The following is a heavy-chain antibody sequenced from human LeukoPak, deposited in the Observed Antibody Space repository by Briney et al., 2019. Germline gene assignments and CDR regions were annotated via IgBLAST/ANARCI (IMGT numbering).Heavy chain of an antibody. CDR1: ALTFSTYW. CDR2: IKEDGSEK. CDR3: PREFSQHDY. Sequence: GGSLRLSCAASALTFSTYWMTRVRQAPGKGLEWVANIKEDGSEKYYVDSVKGRFTISRDNAKNSLHLQMNSLTAEDTAVYYGPREFSQHDYWGQGTLVTVSS. J-gene: IGHJ4*02. D-gene: IGHD2-2*01. V-gene: IGHV3-7*05.